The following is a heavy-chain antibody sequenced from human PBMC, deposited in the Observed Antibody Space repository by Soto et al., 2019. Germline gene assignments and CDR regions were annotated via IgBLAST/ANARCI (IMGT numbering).Heavy chain of an antibody. V-gene: IGHV4-30-4*01. Sequence: QVQLQESGPGLVEPSQTLSLTCTVSGGSISSGDYYWSWIRQPPGKGLEWIGHIYNSGSTYSNPSLKSRVTISVDTSKNQFSPNLSSVTAAETAVYYCARGPDGDKVDYWGQGTLVTVSS. J-gene: IGHJ4*02. D-gene: IGHD7-27*01. CDR2: IYNSGST. CDR1: GGSISSGDYY. CDR3: ARGPDGDKVDY.